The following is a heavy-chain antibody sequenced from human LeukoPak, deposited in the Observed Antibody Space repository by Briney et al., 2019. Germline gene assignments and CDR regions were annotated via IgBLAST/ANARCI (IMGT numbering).Heavy chain of an antibody. D-gene: IGHD3-22*01. J-gene: IGHJ4*02. CDR3: ARGVGSGYSLDY. Sequence: ASVKVSCKASGYTFTSYDINWVRQATGQGLEWMGWMNPNSGNTGYAQKFQGRVTMTRNTSISTAYVELSSLRSEDTAVYYCARGVGSGYSLDYWGQGALVTVSS. CDR2: MNPNSGNT. V-gene: IGHV1-8*01. CDR1: GYTFTSYD.